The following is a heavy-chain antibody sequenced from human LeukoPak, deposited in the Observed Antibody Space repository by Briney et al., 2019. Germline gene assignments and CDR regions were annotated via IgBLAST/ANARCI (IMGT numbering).Heavy chain of an antibody. D-gene: IGHD3-16*01. Sequence: PGGSLRLSCAASEFTFSSYGMSWVRQAPGKGREWVSAISGGGESTYYADSVKGRFTISRDNSNHTLYLQMNSLRADDTAVYYCAKDRGRYARLGFDCWGQGTLVTVSS. CDR2: ISGGGEST. V-gene: IGHV3-23*01. CDR1: EFTFSSYG. J-gene: IGHJ4*02. CDR3: AKDRGRYARLGFDC.